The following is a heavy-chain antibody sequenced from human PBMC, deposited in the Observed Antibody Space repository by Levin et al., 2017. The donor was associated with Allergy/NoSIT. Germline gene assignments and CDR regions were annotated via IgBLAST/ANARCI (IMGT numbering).Heavy chain of an antibody. J-gene: IGHJ3*02. CDR1: GYSFTNYW. CDR2: IYPGDSDT. D-gene: IGHD6-19*01. V-gene: IGHV5-51*01. CDR3: ARRGTRIAVAGSAFDI. Sequence: HGESLKISCKDSGYSFTNYWIGWVRQMPGKGLEWMGIIYPGDSDTRYSPSFQGQVTISADKSISTAYLQWSSLKASDTAMYYCARRGTRIAVAGSAFDIWGQGTMVTVSS.